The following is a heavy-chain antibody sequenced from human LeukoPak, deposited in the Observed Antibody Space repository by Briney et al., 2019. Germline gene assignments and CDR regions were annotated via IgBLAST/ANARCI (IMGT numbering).Heavy chain of an antibody. V-gene: IGHV3-74*01. D-gene: IGHD6-19*01. J-gene: IGHJ4*01. Sequence: GGSLRLSCAASGFTFSSYWMHWVRQAPGKGLVWVSRIQSDGSITNYADSVRGRFTISRDNAKNTLYLQMNSLRAEDTAVYYCGRVPVAWAGKGIDYWGHGTLVTVSS. CDR2: IQSDGSIT. CDR1: GFTFSSYW. CDR3: GRVPVAWAGKGIDY.